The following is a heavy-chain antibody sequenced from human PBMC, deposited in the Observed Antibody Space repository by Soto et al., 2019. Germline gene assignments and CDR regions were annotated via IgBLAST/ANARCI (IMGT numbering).Heavy chain of an antibody. J-gene: IGHJ5*02. CDR1: GASISRYY. D-gene: IGHD2-8*01. CDR3: ARVESNIVLMVYSNWFDP. Sequence: SETLSLTCTFSGASISRYYWSWIRQPPGKGLEWIGYIYYSGSTNYNPSLKSRVTISVDTSKNQFSLKLSSVTAADTAVYYCARVESNIVLMVYSNWFDPWGQGTLVTVPS. V-gene: IGHV4-59*12. CDR2: IYYSGST.